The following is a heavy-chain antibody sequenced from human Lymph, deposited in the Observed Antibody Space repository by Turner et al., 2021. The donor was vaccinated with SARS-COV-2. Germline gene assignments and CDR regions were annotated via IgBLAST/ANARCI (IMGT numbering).Heavy chain of an antibody. CDR3: ATVLCSGASCYYYGMDV. J-gene: IGHJ6*02. V-gene: IGHV1-24*01. Sequence: QVQLVQSGAEVKQPGASVKVSCKVSGSTLTDLSMHWVRQAPGKGLEWMGGFNPEDGETIYAQNLQGRVTMTEDTSTGTAYMDLSSLRSEDTAVYYCATVLCSGASCYYYGMDVWGQGTTVTVSS. CDR2: FNPEDGET. CDR1: GSTLTDLS. D-gene: IGHD2-15*01.